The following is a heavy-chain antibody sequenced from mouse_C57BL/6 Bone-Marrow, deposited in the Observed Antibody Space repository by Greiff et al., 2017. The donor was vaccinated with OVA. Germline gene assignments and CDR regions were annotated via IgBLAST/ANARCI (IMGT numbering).Heavy chain of an antibody. V-gene: IGHV1-55*01. CDR1: GYTFTSYW. Sequence: VQLQQPGAELVKPGASVKMSCKASGYTFTSYWITWVKQRPGQGLEWIGDIYPGSGSTNYNEKLKSKATLTVDTSSSTAYMQLSSLTSEDSAVYYCAIFITTVDGFAYWGQGTLVTVSA. CDR3: AIFITTVDGFAY. D-gene: IGHD1-1*01. J-gene: IGHJ3*01. CDR2: IYPGSGST.